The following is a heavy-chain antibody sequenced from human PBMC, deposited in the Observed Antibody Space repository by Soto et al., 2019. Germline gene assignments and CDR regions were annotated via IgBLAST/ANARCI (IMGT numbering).Heavy chain of an antibody. CDR3: ARVVIGTRPPDY. Sequence: QVQLVQSGGEVKKPGASVRVSCKASGYTFPSYGITWVRQAPGQGLEWMGWINTYNGNTNYTQKLQGRVTMTTDTSTSTVYMELRSLRSGDTAVYYCARVVIGTRPPDYWGQGTLVTVSS. J-gene: IGHJ4*02. CDR1: GYTFPSYG. D-gene: IGHD6-6*01. V-gene: IGHV1-18*01. CDR2: INTYNGNT.